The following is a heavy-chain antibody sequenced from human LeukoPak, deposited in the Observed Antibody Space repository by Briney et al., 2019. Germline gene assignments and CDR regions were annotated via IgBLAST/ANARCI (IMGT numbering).Heavy chain of an antibody. CDR1: GFTFRMYG. J-gene: IGHJ4*02. V-gene: IGHV3-23*01. D-gene: IGHD6-13*01. CDR3: AKDRIPGTGTLLGY. CDR2: ISGAGGST. Sequence: GGSLRLSCAASGFTFRMYGMSWVRQAPGKGLEWVSAISGAGGSTYYADSVKGRFTISRDNSKNTLYLQMDGLRAEDTAIYYCAKDRIPGTGTLLGYWGQGTLVTVSS.